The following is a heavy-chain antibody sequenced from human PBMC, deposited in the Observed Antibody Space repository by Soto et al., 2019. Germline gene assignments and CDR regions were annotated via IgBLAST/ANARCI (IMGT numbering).Heavy chain of an antibody. J-gene: IGHJ6*02. CDR2: IKSETDGGTR. Sequence: VQLVESGGGLVKPGGSLRLSCAASGFTFSNAWMGWVRQAPGKGLEWVGRIKSETDGGTRDYAAPVKGRFTISRDDSKNTLYLQMNSLKTEDTAVYYCTDGMDVWGQGTTVTVSS. CDR1: GFTFSNAW. CDR3: TDGMDV. V-gene: IGHV3-15*01.